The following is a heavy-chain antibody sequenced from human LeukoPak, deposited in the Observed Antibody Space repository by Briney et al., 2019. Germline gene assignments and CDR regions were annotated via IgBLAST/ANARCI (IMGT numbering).Heavy chain of an antibody. CDR1: GFTFVNYW. CDR2: INRDGSEI. J-gene: IGHJ4*02. Sequence: PGGSLRLSCAASGFTFVNYWMHWVRQAPGRGLGCVANINRDGSEIDYVDSVKGRFTISRDNAKNSLYLQMNSLRAEDTAMYYCARGDGWIITLWGQGTLVTVSS. D-gene: IGHD3-22*01. CDR3: ARGDGWIITL. V-gene: IGHV3-7*05.